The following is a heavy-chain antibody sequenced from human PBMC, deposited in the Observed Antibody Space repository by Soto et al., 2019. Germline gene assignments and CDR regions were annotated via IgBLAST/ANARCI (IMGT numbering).Heavy chain of an antibody. Sequence: PSETLSLTCTVSGGSINNYYWSWIRQAPGKGLELIGYVYYRGSIYYTPSFESRVSISIDTSKNQFSLRLTSVTAADSAVYFCARVTFTPNWFDSWGQGILVTVSS. CDR2: VYYRGSI. CDR3: ARVTFTPNWFDS. J-gene: IGHJ5*01. CDR1: GGSINNYY. D-gene: IGHD3-16*01. V-gene: IGHV4-30-4*01.